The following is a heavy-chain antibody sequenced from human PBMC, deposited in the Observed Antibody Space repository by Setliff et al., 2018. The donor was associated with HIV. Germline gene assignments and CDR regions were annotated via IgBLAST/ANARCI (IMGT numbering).Heavy chain of an antibody. CDR2: IYYSGST. CDR1: GGSFSSGGYY. V-gene: IGHV4-31*03. Sequence: SETLSLTCTVSGGSFSSGGYYWSWIRQHPGKGLEWIGYIYYSGSTYNNPSLKSRVTISVDTSKNQFSLNLTSVTAADTAVYYCARSKTFYDFWGGYYTHGAFKIWGLGTMVTVSS. J-gene: IGHJ3*02. D-gene: IGHD3-3*01. CDR3: ARSKTFYDFWGGYYTHGAFKI.